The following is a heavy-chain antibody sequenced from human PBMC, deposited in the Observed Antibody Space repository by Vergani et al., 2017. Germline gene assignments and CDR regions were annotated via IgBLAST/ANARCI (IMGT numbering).Heavy chain of an antibody. V-gene: IGHV7-4-1*02. D-gene: IGHD4-11*01. CDR2: INTNTGNP. Sequence: QVQLVQSGSELKKPGASVKVSCKASGYTFTNYTMNWVRQAPGQGLEWMGWINTNTGNPTYAQGFTGRFLFSLDTSVSTAYLQINSLKAVDTAVCYCAREVREMYSDYDSRFDYWGQGTLVTVSS. CDR3: AREVREMYSDYDSRFDY. J-gene: IGHJ4*02. CDR1: GYTFTNYT.